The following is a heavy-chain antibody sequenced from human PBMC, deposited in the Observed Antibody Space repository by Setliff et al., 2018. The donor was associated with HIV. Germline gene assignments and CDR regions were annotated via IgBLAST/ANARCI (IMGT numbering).Heavy chain of an antibody. J-gene: IGHJ4*02. Sequence: GGSLRLSCAASGFTFSSYEVNWVRQAPGKGLEWVSYISSSGSTIYYADSVKGRFTISRDNAKNSLFLQMNSLRAEDTAVYYCARDLDYYFDYWGQGTLVTVSS. CDR1: GFTFSSYE. D-gene: IGHD1-1*01. V-gene: IGHV3-48*03. CDR2: ISSSGSTI. CDR3: ARDLDYYFDY.